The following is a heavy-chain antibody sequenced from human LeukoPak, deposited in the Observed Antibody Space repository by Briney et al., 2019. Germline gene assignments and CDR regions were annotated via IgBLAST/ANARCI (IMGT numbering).Heavy chain of an antibody. CDR1: GFTFSSYA. CDR3: AKDRRYCSGGSCSESFSIFDY. V-gene: IGHV3-23*01. CDR2: ISGSGGST. J-gene: IGHJ4*02. Sequence: GGSLRLSCAASGFTFSSYAMSWVRQAPGKGLEWVSAISGSGGSTYYADSVKGRFIISRDNSKNTLYLQMNSLRAEDTAVYYCAKDRRYCSGGSCSESFSIFDYWGQGTLVTVSS. D-gene: IGHD2-15*01.